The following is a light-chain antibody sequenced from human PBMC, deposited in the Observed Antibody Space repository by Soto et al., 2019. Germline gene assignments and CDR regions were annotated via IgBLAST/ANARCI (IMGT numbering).Light chain of an antibody. CDR1: QSISTY. J-gene: IGKJ5*01. CDR3: QQTYSSPIT. V-gene: IGKV1-39*01. Sequence: DIQMTQSPSSLSASVGDRVTITCRASQSISTYLNWYHQKPGKAPKLLIYAAFSLQSGVPSRFSGSGSGTDFTLTISSLQPEDVASYYCQQTYSSPITFGQGTRLEIK. CDR2: AAF.